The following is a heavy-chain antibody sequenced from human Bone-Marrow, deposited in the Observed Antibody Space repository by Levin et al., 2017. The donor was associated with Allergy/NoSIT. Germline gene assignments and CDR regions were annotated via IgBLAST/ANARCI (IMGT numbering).Heavy chain of an antibody. CDR2: ISYHGSDI. CDR1: GFTLSNHG. CDR3: TKDVKVCPGSDCYRYSLYNWFDP. Sequence: GESLKISCAVSGFTLSNHGLHWVRQAPGKGLEWVAVISYHGSDIFYADAVKGRFTISRDTSKNTVFLQMNSLRAEETAVYYCTKDVKVCPGSDCYRYSLYNWFDPWGQGTLVTVST. V-gene: IGHV3-30*18. D-gene: IGHD3-16*02. J-gene: IGHJ5*02.